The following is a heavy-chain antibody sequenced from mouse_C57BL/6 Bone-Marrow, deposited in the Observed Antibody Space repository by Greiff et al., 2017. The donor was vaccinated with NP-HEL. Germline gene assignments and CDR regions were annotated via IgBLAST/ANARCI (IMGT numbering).Heavy chain of an antibody. CDR2: IYPGDGDT. J-gene: IGHJ1*03. CDR1: GYAFSSYW. D-gene: IGHD4-1*01. V-gene: IGHV1-80*01. Sequence: VKVVESGAELVKPGASVKISCKASGYAFSSYWMNWVKQRPGKGLEWIGQIYPGDGDTNYNGKFKGKATLTADKSSSTAYMQLSSLTSEDSAVYFCARDWEGYFDVWGTGTTVTVSS. CDR3: ARDWEGYFDV.